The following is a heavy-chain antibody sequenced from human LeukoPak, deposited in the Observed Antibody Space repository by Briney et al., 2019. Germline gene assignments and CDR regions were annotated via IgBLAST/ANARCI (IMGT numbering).Heavy chain of an antibody. J-gene: IGHJ4*02. CDR2: ISGSGGST. Sequence: GGSLRLSCAASGFTFSSYAMSWVRQAPGKGLEWVSAISGSGGSTYYADSVKGRFTISRDNSENTLYLQMNSLRAEDTAVYYCAKGGGPVPPAYYFDYWGQGTLVTVSS. CDR1: GFTFSSYA. V-gene: IGHV3-23*01. CDR3: AKGGGPVPPAYYFDY.